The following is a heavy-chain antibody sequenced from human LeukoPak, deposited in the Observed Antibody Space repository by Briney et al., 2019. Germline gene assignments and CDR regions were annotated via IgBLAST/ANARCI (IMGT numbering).Heavy chain of an antibody. CDR3: ARGHGVPAAILDY. J-gene: IGHJ4*02. CDR1: GFTFSSYG. V-gene: IGHV3-33*01. D-gene: IGHD2-2*02. Sequence: SGRSLRLSCAASGFTFSSYGMHWVRQAPGKGLEWVAVIWYDGSNKYYADSVKGRFTISRDNSKNTLYLQMNSLRAEDTAVYYCARGHGVPAAILDYWGQGTLVTVSS. CDR2: IWYDGSNK.